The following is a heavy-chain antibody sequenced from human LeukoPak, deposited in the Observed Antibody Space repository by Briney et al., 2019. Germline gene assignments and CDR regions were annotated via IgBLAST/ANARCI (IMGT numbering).Heavy chain of an antibody. V-gene: IGHV3-30*03. D-gene: IGHD2-15*01. CDR2: ISYDGGVK. CDR1: GLTLDAYA. Sequence: GGSLRLSCAASGLTLDAYAMHWVRQAPGKGLEWVAVISYDGGVKYYADSVKGRFTISRDNSKNTLYLQMNSLRAEDTAVYYCARDLEEYCSGGSCYNNWFDPWGQGTLVTVSS. J-gene: IGHJ5*02. CDR3: ARDLEEYCSGGSCYNNWFDP.